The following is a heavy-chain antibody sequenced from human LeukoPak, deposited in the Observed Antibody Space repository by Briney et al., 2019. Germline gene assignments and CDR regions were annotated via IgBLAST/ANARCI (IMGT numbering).Heavy chain of an antibody. CDR1: GGPISGSSYY. CDR2: IYYSGST. V-gene: IGHV4-39*01. Sequence: SETLSLTCTVSGGPISGSSYYWGWIRQPPGTGLEWIGSIYYSGSTYYNPSLKSRVTISVDTSKNQFSLKLSSVTAADTAVYYCANSANYGGNSGYFDCWGQGTLVTVSS. J-gene: IGHJ4*02. D-gene: IGHD4-23*01. CDR3: ANSANYGGNSGYFDC.